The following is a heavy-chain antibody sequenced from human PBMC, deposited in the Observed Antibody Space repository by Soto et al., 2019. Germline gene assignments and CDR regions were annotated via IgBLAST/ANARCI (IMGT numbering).Heavy chain of an antibody. V-gene: IGHV5-51*01. Sequence: GESLKISCKGSGYSFTSYWIGWVRQMPGKGLEWMGIIYPGDSDTRYSPSFQGQVTISADKSISTAYLQWSSLKASDTAMYYCARIDYSDYYYYGMDVWGQGTTVTVSS. J-gene: IGHJ6*02. CDR2: IYPGDSDT. CDR3: ARIDYSDYYYYGMDV. CDR1: GYSFTSYW. D-gene: IGHD4-4*01.